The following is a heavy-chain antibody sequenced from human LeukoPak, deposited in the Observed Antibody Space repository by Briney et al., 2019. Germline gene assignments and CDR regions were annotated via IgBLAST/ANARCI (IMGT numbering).Heavy chain of an antibody. D-gene: IGHD6-13*01. CDR1: RYTFTGYY. V-gene: IGHV1-2*02. CDR3: AREAQQLARPFDY. CDR2: INPNSGGT. J-gene: IGHJ4*02. Sequence: ASVKVSCKASRYTFTGYYMHWVRQAPGQGLEWMGWINPNSGGTNYAQKFQGRVTMTRDTSISTAYMELSRLRSDDTAVYYCAREAQQLARPFDYWGQGTLVTVSS.